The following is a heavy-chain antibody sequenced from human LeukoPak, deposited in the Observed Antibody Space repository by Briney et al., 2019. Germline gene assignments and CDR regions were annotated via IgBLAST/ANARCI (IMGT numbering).Heavy chain of an antibody. J-gene: IGHJ6*02. Sequence: GGSLRLSCAASGFTFSSYGMHWVRQAPGKGLEWVAVISYDGSNKYYADSVKGRFTISRDNSKNTLYLQMNSLRAEDTAVYYCAKDHRIAVAGDWYYYGMDVWGQGTTVTVSS. CDR1: GFTFSSYG. D-gene: IGHD6-19*01. V-gene: IGHV3-30*18. CDR2: ISYDGSNK. CDR3: AKDHRIAVAGDWYYYGMDV.